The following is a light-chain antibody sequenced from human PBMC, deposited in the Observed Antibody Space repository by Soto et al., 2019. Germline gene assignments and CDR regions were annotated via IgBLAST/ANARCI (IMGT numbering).Light chain of an antibody. CDR2: AAS. Sequence: DIQLTLAPSFLSASAGDRVSITCRASQAISSYLAWYQQKPGRAPKLLIYAASALQSGVPSRFSGSGSGTEFTLTITSLQPEDFATYYCQQLNSFPITFGRGTRLEIK. CDR3: QQLNSFPIT. CDR1: QAISSY. J-gene: IGKJ5*01. V-gene: IGKV1-9*01.